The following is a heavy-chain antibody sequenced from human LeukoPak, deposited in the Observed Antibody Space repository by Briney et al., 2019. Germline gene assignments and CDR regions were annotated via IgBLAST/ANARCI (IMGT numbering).Heavy chain of an antibody. D-gene: IGHD1-26*01. J-gene: IGHJ4*02. CDR2: IKQDGSEK. CDR3: ARLIVGAIDY. CDR1: GFTFSIYW. Sequence: GGSLRLSCAASGFTFSIYWMSWVRQAPGKRLEWVANIKQDGSEKYYVDSVKGRFTISRDNAKNSLYLQMNSLRAEDTAVYYCARLIVGAIDYWGQGTLVTVSS. V-gene: IGHV3-7*01.